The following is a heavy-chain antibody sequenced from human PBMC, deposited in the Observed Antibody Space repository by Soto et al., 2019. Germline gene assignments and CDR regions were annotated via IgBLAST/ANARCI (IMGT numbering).Heavy chain of an antibody. CDR2: ISYDGSNK. Sequence: QVQLVESGGGVVQPGRSLRLSCAASGFTFSSYGMHWVRQAPGKGLEWVAVISYDGSNKYYADSVKGRFTISRDNSKNTLYLQMNSLRAEDTAVYYCAKDKWPDFWSGVAGLRCMDVWGQGTTVTVSS. J-gene: IGHJ6*02. CDR3: AKDKWPDFWSGVAGLRCMDV. CDR1: GFTFSSYG. V-gene: IGHV3-30*18. D-gene: IGHD3-3*01.